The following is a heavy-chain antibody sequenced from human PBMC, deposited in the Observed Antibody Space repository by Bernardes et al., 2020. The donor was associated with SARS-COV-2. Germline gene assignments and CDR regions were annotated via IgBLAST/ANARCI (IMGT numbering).Heavy chain of an antibody. D-gene: IGHD3-16*01. CDR3: ARDFFWWSAADY. CDR2: VGSDGNT. V-gene: IGHV3-23*01. J-gene: IGHJ4*02. CDR1: GFSLSSHA. Sequence: GGSLRLSCAASGFSLSSHAMSWVRQAPGKGLEWVSGVGSDGNTHYTDPVRGRFTISRDNSKNILYLQMNSLRGEDTAVYFCARDFFWWSAADYWGQGTLVTVSS.